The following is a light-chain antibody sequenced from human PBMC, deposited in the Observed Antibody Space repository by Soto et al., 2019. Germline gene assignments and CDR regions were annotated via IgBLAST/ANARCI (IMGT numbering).Light chain of an antibody. CDR3: QSFDGRLGNWV. Sequence: QSALTQPPSVSGAPGHSVTISCTGSSFNIGAGYDVHWYQQLPESAPQIIIFGHYNRPSGVPDRFSGSKSGASALLTITGLRPEDEADYYCQSFDGRLGNWVFGGGTKLTVL. V-gene: IGLV1-40*01. J-gene: IGLJ3*02. CDR2: GHY. CDR1: SFNIGAGYD.